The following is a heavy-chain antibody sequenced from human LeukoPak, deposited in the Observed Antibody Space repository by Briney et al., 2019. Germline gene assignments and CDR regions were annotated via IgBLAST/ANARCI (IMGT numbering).Heavy chain of an antibody. Sequence: ASVKVSCKVSGYTLTELSMHWVRQAPGKGLERMGGFDPEDGETIYAQKFQGRVTMTEDTSTDTAYMELSSLRSEDTAVYYCATDTYYYDSSGYSPLDYWGQGTLVTVSS. D-gene: IGHD3-22*01. CDR1: GYTLTELS. J-gene: IGHJ4*02. CDR3: ATDTYYYDSSGYSPLDY. CDR2: FDPEDGET. V-gene: IGHV1-24*01.